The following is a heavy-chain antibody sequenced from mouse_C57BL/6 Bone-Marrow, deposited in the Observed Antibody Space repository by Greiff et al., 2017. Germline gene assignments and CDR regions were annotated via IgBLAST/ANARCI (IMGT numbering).Heavy chain of an antibody. D-gene: IGHD1-1*01. CDR2: LDPENGDT. CDR1: GFNIKDDY. Sequence: EVQLQQSGAELVRPGASVKLSCTASGFNIKDDYMHWVKQRPEQGLEWIGWLDPENGDTEYASKFQGKATITADTSSNTAYLQLSSLTSEDTAVYYCTFITTVVATNFDYWGQGTTLTVSS. V-gene: IGHV14-4*01. CDR3: TFITTVVATNFDY. J-gene: IGHJ2*01.